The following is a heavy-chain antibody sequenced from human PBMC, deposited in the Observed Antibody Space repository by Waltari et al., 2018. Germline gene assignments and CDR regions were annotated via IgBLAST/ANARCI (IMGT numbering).Heavy chain of an antibody. CDR1: GFTFSSYW. Sequence: EVQVVESGGGLVQPGGSLRLSCAASGFTFSSYWMSWVRQAPGKGLGGRANRKQDGSQTYYVDSVKGRFTISRDNAKNSLFLQMNSLRADDTAVYYCARLGYCSSANCFYGMDVWGQGTTVTVSS. V-gene: IGHV3-7*01. CDR2: RKQDGSQT. CDR3: ARLGYCSSANCFYGMDV. J-gene: IGHJ6*02. D-gene: IGHD2-2*01.